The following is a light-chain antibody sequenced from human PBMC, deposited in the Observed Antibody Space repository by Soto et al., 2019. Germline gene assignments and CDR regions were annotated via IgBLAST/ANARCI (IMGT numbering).Light chain of an antibody. CDR1: TNDVGGYNY. J-gene: IGLJ3*02. Sequence: QSALTQPASVSGSPGQSITISCSGTTNDVGGYNYVSWYQQHPGKAPKLLIYGATDRPSGVSSRFSGSKSGNAASLTISGLQAEDEGDYYCSSYTSSYTWIFGGGTKLTVL. V-gene: IGLV2-14*03. CDR2: GAT. CDR3: SSYTSSYTWI.